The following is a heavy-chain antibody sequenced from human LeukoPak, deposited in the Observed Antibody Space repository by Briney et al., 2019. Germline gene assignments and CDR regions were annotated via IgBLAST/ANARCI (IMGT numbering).Heavy chain of an antibody. D-gene: IGHD4-17*01. Sequence: GGSLRLSCAASGFTFSSYWMSWVRQAPGKGLEWVSVIYSGGSTYYADSVKGRFTISRDNSKNTLYLQMNSLRAEDTAVYYCARDRGYGDYGDYWGQGALVTVSS. CDR2: IYSGGST. J-gene: IGHJ4*02. CDR3: ARDRGYGDYGDY. CDR1: GFTFSSYW. V-gene: IGHV3-53*01.